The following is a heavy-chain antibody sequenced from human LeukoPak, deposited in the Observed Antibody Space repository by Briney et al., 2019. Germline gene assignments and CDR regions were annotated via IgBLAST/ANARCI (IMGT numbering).Heavy chain of an antibody. J-gene: IGHJ5*02. CDR3: ARGLYCSGGSCFFDRSWFDP. CDR2: IIPIFGTA. V-gene: IGHV1-69*05. Sequence: SVTVSCKASGGTFSSYAISWVRQAPGQGLEWMGRIIPIFGTANYAKKFQGRVTSTTDESTSTAYMELSSLRSEDTAVYYCARGLYCSGGSCFFDRSWFDPWGQGTLVTVSS. D-gene: IGHD2-15*01. CDR1: GGTFSSYA.